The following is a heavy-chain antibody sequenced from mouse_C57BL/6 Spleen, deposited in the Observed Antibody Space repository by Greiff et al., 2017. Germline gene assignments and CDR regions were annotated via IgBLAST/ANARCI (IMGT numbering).Heavy chain of an antibody. CDR3: ARVDGYSFAY. D-gene: IGHD2-3*01. V-gene: IGHV5-4*03. Sequence: DVMLVESGGGLVKPGGSLKLSCAASGFTFSSYAMSWVRQTPEKRLEWVATISDGRSYTYYPDNVKGRFTISRDNAKNNLYLQMSHLKSEDTAMYYCARVDGYSFAYWGQGTLVTVSA. CDR1: GFTFSSYA. J-gene: IGHJ3*01. CDR2: ISDGRSYT.